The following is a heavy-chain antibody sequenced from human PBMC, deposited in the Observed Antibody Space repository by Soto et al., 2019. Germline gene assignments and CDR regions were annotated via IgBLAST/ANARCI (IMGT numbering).Heavy chain of an antibody. CDR3: ARDQGGQSGNFIFDN. CDR2: IWYRGRDI. J-gene: IGHJ4*02. Sequence: GGSLRLSCAASGFTLSDYVMHWVRQAPGKGLEWVAVIWYRGRDIFYADSVKGRFTISRGNSKNTLYLQLNSLRAEDTAVYYCARDQGGQSGNFIFDNWGQGTLVTVSS. V-gene: IGHV3-33*01. D-gene: IGHD1-26*01. CDR1: GFTLSDYV.